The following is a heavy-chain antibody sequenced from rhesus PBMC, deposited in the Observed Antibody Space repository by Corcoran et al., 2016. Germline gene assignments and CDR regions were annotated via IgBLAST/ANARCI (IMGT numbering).Heavy chain of an antibody. CDR1: GYTFTDNY. CDR3: ARVYCSGIYCYVGYYFDY. CDR2: INHYHGNT. D-gene: IGHD2-27*01. J-gene: IGHJ4*01. V-gene: IGHV1S2*01. Sequence: QVQLVQSGAEVKKPGSSVKVSCKASGYTFTDNYLHWVRQAPRQGLEWMGLINHYHGNTKNAKKTQGQGTRTRDTWSGTTYMELSSLRSDDTAVYYCARVYCSGIYCYVGYYFDYWGHVVLVTVSS.